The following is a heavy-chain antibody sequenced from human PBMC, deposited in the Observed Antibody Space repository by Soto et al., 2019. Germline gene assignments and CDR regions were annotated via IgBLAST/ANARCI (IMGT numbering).Heavy chain of an antibody. Sequence: GASVKVSCKASGYTFTDYGISWVRQAPGQGLEWMGWISAYNDYTNYAQNLQDRVTMTTDTYTSTAYMELGSLRSDDTAVYYCAREYCSGGRCYGPDHWGQGTLVTVSS. V-gene: IGHV1-18*01. J-gene: IGHJ4*02. CDR3: AREYCSGGRCYGPDH. CDR2: ISAYNDYT. CDR1: GYTFTDYG. D-gene: IGHD2-15*01.